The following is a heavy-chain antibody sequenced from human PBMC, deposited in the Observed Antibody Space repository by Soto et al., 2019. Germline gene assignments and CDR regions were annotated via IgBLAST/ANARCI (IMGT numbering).Heavy chain of an antibody. CDR2: INAGNGNT. CDR3: ARSIVVVTALDY. CDR1: GYTFTSYA. Sequence: QVQLVQSGAEEKKPGASVKVSCKASGYTFTSYAMHWVRQAPGQRLEWMGWINAGNGNTTYSPKLQGRVTITRDTSASTAYMELSSLRSEDTAVYYCARSIVVVTALDYWGQGTLVTVSS. J-gene: IGHJ4*02. D-gene: IGHD2-21*02. V-gene: IGHV1-3*05.